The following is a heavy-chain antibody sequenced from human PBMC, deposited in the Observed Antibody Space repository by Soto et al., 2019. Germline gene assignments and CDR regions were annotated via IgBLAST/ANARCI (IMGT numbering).Heavy chain of an antibody. J-gene: IGHJ4*02. CDR3: RGSLYY. Sequence: EVQVVESGGDLVQPGGSLRLSCVASGFTFSNYWMSWVRQAPGKGLEWVANIKQDGSERYYVDSVKGRFTISRDNAKNSVYLHMNSLGAEDTAVYHGRGSLYYWAQGPQVTVSS. V-gene: IGHV3-7*01. CDR2: IKQDGSER. CDR1: GFTFSNYW. D-gene: IGHD3-10*01.